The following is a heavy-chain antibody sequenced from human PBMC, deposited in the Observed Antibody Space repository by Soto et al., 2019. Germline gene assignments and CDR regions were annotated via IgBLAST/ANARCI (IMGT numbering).Heavy chain of an antibody. CDR1: GYTLTELS. CDR2: FDPEDGET. D-gene: IGHD3-22*01. Sequence: ASVKVSCKLSGYTLTELSMHWVRQAPGKGLEWMGGFDPEDGETIYAQKLQGRVTMTEDTYTDTAYMELSSLGSEDTAAYYCATVRNYYDSSGYTYYFDYWGQGTLVTVSS. CDR3: ATVRNYYDSSGYTYYFDY. J-gene: IGHJ4*02. V-gene: IGHV1-24*01.